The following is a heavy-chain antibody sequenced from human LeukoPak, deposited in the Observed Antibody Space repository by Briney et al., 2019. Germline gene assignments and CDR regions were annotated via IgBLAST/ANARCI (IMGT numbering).Heavy chain of an antibody. Sequence: MTGGSLRLSCAASGFTFSSYSMNWVRQAPGKGLEWVSSISSSSSYIYYADSVKGRFTISRDNAKNSLYLQMNSLRAEDTAVYYCARDEWELPGSYFDYWGQGTLVTVSS. CDR1: GFTFSSYS. D-gene: IGHD1-26*01. V-gene: IGHV3-21*01. CDR2: ISSSSSYI. CDR3: ARDEWELPGSYFDY. J-gene: IGHJ4*02.